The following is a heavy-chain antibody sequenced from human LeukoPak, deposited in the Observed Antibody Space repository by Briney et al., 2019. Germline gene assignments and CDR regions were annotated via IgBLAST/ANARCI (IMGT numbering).Heavy chain of an antibody. V-gene: IGHV3-30*02. Sequence: GGSLRLSCAASGFTFSSYAMHWVRQAPGKGLEWVAYIRYDGNNKYYADSVKGRFTISRDNSKNTLYLQMNSLRAEDTAVYYCAKGQTAGWELHAFDIWGQGTMVTVSS. CDR1: GFTFSSYA. D-gene: IGHD1-26*01. CDR3: AKGQTAGWELHAFDI. J-gene: IGHJ3*02. CDR2: IRYDGNNK.